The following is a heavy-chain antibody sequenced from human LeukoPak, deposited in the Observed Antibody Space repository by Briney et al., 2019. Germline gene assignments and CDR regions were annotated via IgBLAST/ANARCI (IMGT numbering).Heavy chain of an antibody. CDR3: ARGARRPRDYDYVWGSYRPYYFDY. CDR2: IIPIFGTA. D-gene: IGHD3-16*02. CDR1: GGTFSSYA. J-gene: IGHJ4*02. Sequence: SVKVSYKASGGTFSSYAISWVRQAPGQGLEWMGGIIPIFGTANYAQKFQGRVTITADESTSTAYMELSSLRSEDTAVYYCARGARRPRDYDYVWGSYRPYYFDYWGQGTLVTVSS. V-gene: IGHV1-69*13.